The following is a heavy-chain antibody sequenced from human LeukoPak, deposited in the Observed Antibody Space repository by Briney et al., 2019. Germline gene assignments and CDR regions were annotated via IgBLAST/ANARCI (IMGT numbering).Heavy chain of an antibody. V-gene: IGHV3-53*01. J-gene: IGHJ4*02. CDR2: IYSGGST. D-gene: IGHD5-18*01. Sequence: GGSLRLSCAASGFTFSRYWMSWVRQAPGKGLEWVSVIYSGGSTYYADSVKGRFTISRDNSKNTLYLQMNSLRAEDTAVYYCAREIGRGYSYGFFDYWGQGTLVTVSS. CDR1: GFTFSRYW. CDR3: AREIGRGYSYGFFDY.